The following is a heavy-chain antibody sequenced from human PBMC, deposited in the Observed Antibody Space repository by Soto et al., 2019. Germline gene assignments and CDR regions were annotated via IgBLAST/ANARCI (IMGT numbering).Heavy chain of an antibody. Sequence: GGSLRLSCAASGFIVSSNYMSWVRQAPVKGLEWVSAISGSGDSTYYADSVKGRFTISRDNSKNTLYLQMNSLRAEDTAVYYCARRGSGSYYDHWGQGTLVTVSS. D-gene: IGHD1-26*01. CDR3: ARRGSGSYYDH. V-gene: IGHV3-23*01. CDR1: GFIVSSNY. CDR2: ISGSGDST. J-gene: IGHJ4*02.